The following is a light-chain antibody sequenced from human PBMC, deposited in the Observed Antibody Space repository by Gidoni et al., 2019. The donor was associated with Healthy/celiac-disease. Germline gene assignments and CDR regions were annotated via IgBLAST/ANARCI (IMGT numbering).Light chain of an antibody. Sequence: DIVMTQSPLSLPVTTGEPDSISCRSSQSLLHSNGYNYLDWYLQKPGQAPQLLIYLGSTRASGVPDRCSGSGSGTDFTLKISRVEAEDVGVYYCMQALQTPWTFGQGTKVEIK. V-gene: IGKV2-28*01. CDR1: QSLLHSNGYNY. CDR2: LGS. CDR3: MQALQTPWT. J-gene: IGKJ1*01.